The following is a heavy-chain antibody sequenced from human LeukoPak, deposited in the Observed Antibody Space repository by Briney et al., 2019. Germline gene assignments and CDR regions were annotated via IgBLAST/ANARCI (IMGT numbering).Heavy chain of an antibody. J-gene: IGHJ4*02. CDR3: ARLGRDGYILDY. D-gene: IGHD5-24*01. CDR2: ISAYNGNT. V-gene: IGHV1-18*01. Sequence: ASVKVSCKSSGYAFTSYGISWVRHAPGQGLEWMGLISAYNGNTNYAQKLQGRVTMTTDTSTSTAYMELRSLRSDDTAVYYCARLGRDGYILDYWGQGTLVTVSS. CDR1: GYAFTSYG.